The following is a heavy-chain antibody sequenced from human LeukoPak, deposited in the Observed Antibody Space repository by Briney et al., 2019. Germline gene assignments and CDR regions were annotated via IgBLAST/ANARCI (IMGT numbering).Heavy chain of an antibody. V-gene: IGHV4-61*08. CDR3: ARGYDFWSGYYTGWGYYMDV. CDR1: SGSISSGAYY. CDR2: IYYSGST. J-gene: IGHJ6*03. Sequence: SETLSLTCTVSSGSISSGAYYWGWIRQPPGKGLEWIGYIYYSGSTNYNPSLKSRVTISVDTSKNQFSLKLSSVTAADTAVYYCARGYDFWSGYYTGWGYYMDVWGKGTTVTVSS. D-gene: IGHD3-3*01.